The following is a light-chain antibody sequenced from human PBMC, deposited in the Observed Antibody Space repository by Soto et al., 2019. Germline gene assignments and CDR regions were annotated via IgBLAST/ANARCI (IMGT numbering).Light chain of an antibody. J-gene: IGKJ2*01. Sequence: DIVMTQSPESLAVSLGERATINCKSSQSLLDSSNNKNYLAWYQQKPGQSPRLLIYWASTRHSGVPGRFTGSGSGTDFTLTISGLQAEDVAVYYCQQYDGTPYTFGQGTKLEMK. CDR3: QQYDGTPYT. V-gene: IGKV4-1*01. CDR1: QSLLDSSNNKNY. CDR2: WAS.